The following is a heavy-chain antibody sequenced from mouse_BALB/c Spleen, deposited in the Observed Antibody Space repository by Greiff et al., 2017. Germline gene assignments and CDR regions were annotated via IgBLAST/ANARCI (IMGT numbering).Heavy chain of an antibody. CDR2: INPSTGYT. CDR3: ARRGVTFDY. V-gene: IGHV1-7*01. J-gene: IGHJ2*01. D-gene: IGHD2-3*01. CDR1: GYTFTSYW. Sequence: VQLQQSGAELAKPGASVKMSCKASGYTFTSYWMHWVKQRPGQGLEWIGYINPSTGYTEYNQKFKDKATLTADKSSSTAYMQLSSLTSEDSAVYYCARRGVTFDYWGQGTTLTVSS.